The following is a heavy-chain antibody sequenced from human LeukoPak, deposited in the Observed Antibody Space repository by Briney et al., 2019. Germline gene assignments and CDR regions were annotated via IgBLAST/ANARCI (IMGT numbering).Heavy chain of an antibody. CDR3: ARHPIADAFDI. CDR1: GGSFSSYY. CDR2: LYYSGST. Sequence: MPSETLSLTCAVYGGSFSSYYWGWIRQPPGKGLEWIGSLYYSGSTYYNPSLQSRVTISVDTSKNQFSLKLSSVTATDTAVYYCARHPIADAFDIWGQGTMVTVSS. J-gene: IGHJ3*02. V-gene: IGHV4-39*01.